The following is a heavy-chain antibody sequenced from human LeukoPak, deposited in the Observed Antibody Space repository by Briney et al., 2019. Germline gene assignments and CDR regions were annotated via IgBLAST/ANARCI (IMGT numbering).Heavy chain of an antibody. Sequence: PSETLSLTCTVSGGSISSGDYYWSWIRQPPGKGLEWIGYIYYSGSTYYNPSLKSRVTISVDTSKNQFSLKLSSVTAADTAVYYCARDYADMTGYYFYDYWGQGTLVTVSS. CDR1: GGSISSGDYY. CDR3: ARDYADMTGYYFYDY. D-gene: IGHD3-9*01. J-gene: IGHJ4*02. V-gene: IGHV4-30-4*01. CDR2: IYYSGST.